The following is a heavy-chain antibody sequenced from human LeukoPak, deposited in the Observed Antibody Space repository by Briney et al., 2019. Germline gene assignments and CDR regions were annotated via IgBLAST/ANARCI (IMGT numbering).Heavy chain of an antibody. D-gene: IGHD6-19*01. CDR1: GFTFSSNA. CDR3: AKEGGAAAVAGLFDY. Sequence: GGSLRLSCAASGFTFSSNAMSWVRQAPGKGLEWVSAISGSGGSTYYADSVKGRFTISRDNSKNTVYLQVNSLRAKDTAVYYCAKEGGAAAVAGLFDYWGREPWSPSPQ. J-gene: IGHJ4*02. CDR2: ISGSGGST. V-gene: IGHV3-23*01.